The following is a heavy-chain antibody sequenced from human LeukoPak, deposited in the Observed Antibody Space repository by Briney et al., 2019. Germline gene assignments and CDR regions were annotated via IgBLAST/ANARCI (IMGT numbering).Heavy chain of an antibody. CDR1: GFTFSSYG. V-gene: IGHV3-23*01. CDR3: AKRTPYRSGFDYFDY. D-gene: IGHD6-19*01. Sequence: GGSLRLSCAASGFTFSSYGMSWVRQAPGKGLEWVSTINGGGDTFYADSVKGRFTISRDNSKNTLYLQMNSLRAEDTAAYYCAKRTPYRSGFDYFDYLGRGTLVTVSS. J-gene: IGHJ4*02. CDR2: INGGGDT.